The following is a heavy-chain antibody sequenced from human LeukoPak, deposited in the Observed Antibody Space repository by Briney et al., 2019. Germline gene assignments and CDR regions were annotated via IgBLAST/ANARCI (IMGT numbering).Heavy chain of an antibody. J-gene: IGHJ6*03. CDR2: INHSGST. CDR3: ARSRRLVSSYYYYYMDV. Sequence: PSETLSLTCAVYGGSFSGYYWSWIRQPPGKGLEWIGEINHSGSTNYNPSLKSRVTISVDTSKNQFSLKLSSVTAADTAVYYCARSRRLVSSYYYYYMDVWGKGTTVTVSS. V-gene: IGHV4-34*01. D-gene: IGHD6-6*01. CDR1: GGSFSGYY.